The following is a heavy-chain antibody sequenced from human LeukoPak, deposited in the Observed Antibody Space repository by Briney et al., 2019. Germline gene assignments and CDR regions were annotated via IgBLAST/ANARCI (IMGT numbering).Heavy chain of an antibody. D-gene: IGHD6-13*01. Sequence: SQTLSLTCAISGDSVSSNSATWTWIRQSPSRGLEWLGRTYYRSKWYNEYAESVKSRITINPDTSKNQFSLQLNSVTPEDTAVYYCARGSSSSSWYFDYWGQGTLVTVSS. CDR1: GDSVSSNSAT. V-gene: IGHV6-1*01. CDR3: ARGSSSSSWYFDY. CDR2: TYYRSKWYN. J-gene: IGHJ4*02.